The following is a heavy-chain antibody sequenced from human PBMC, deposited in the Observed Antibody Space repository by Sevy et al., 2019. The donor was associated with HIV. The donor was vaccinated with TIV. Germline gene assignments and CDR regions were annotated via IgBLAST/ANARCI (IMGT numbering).Heavy chain of an antibody. Sequence: ASVKVSCKASGYTFTGYYMHWVRQAPGQGLEWMGWINPNSGGTNYAQKFQGWVTMTRDTSISTAYMELSRLRSDDTAVYYCARGYYDFWSGYPRVDAFHIWGQGTMVTVSS. CDR3: ARGYYDFWSGYPRVDAFHI. CDR2: INPNSGGT. CDR1: GYTFTGYY. J-gene: IGHJ3*02. D-gene: IGHD3-3*01. V-gene: IGHV1-2*04.